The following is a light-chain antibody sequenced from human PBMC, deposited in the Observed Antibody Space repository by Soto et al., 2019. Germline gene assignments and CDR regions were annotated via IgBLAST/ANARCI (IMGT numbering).Light chain of an antibody. J-gene: IGKJ4*01. CDR3: QQYSDWPLT. CDR1: QTIHSH. Sequence: EIVMQQSPATLSVSPGERVTLSCRPSQTIHSHLAWYQQRPGQAPRPLIYAASTRATGIPARFSGNGFGTEFTLTISSLQSEDFAVYYCQQYSDWPLTFGGGTKVEIK. CDR2: AAS. V-gene: IGKV3D-15*01.